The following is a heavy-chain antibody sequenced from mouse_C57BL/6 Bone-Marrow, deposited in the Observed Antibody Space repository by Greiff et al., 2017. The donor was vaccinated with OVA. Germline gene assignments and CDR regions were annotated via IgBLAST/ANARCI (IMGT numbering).Heavy chain of an antibody. D-gene: IGHD2-12*01. J-gene: IGHJ3*01. CDR3: ARNWGRRDAWFAY. CDR2: IWSGGST. Sequence: QVQLKESGPGLVQPSQSLSITCTVSGFSLTSYGVHWVRQSPGKGLEWLGVIWSGGSTDYNAAFISRLSISKDNSKSQVFFKMNSLQADDTAIYYCARNWGRRDAWFAYWGQGTLVTVSA. CDR1: GFSLTSYG. V-gene: IGHV2-2*01.